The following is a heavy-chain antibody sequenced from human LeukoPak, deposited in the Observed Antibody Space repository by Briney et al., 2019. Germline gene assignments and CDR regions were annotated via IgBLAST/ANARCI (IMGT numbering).Heavy chain of an antibody. CDR2: IHDSGST. J-gene: IGHJ4*02. CDR1: GGSISSSDYY. CDR3: ARRNPIGTAGTPIN. Sequence: SETLSLTCIVSGGSISSSDYYWGWIRQPPGKGLEWIGSIHDSGSTYYNPSLKSRVTVSVDTSKIQFSLKMNSVTAADTAVYYCARRNPIGTAGTPINWGQGTLVTVSS. V-gene: IGHV4-39*01. D-gene: IGHD6-19*01.